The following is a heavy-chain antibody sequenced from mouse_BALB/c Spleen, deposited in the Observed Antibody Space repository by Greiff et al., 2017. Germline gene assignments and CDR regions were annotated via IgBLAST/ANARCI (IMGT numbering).Heavy chain of an antibody. CDR3: ARGGGNYVFDY. D-gene: IGHD2-1*01. V-gene: IGHV1-7*01. Sequence: VQLQQSGAELAKPGASVKMSCKASGYTFTSYWMHWVKQRPGQGLEWIGYINPSTGYTEYNQKFKDKATLTADKSSSTAYMQLSSLTSEDSAVYYCARGGGNYVFDYWGQGTTRTVSS. CDR1: GYTFTSYW. J-gene: IGHJ2*01. CDR2: INPSTGYT.